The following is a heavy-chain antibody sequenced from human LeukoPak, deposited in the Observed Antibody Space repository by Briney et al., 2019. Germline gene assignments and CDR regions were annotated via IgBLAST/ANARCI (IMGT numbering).Heavy chain of an antibody. CDR2: IYYSGST. CDR3: ARGGEWELPSFFDY. Sequence: SETLSLTCTVSGGSISSYYWSWIRQPPGKGLEWIGYIYYSGSTNYNPSLKSRVTISVDTSKNQFSLKLSSVTAADTAVYYCARGGEWELPSFFDYWGQGTLVTVSS. CDR1: GGSISSYY. J-gene: IGHJ4*02. D-gene: IGHD1-26*01. V-gene: IGHV4-59*01.